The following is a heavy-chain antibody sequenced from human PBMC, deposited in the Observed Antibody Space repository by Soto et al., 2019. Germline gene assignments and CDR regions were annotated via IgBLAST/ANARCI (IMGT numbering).Heavy chain of an antibody. CDR1: GFSFSKYK. CDR3: SRDFIYDILTEGFDP. V-gene: IGHV3-21*01. Sequence: EVQLVESGGGLVKPGGSLRLSCAASGFSFSKYKMNWVRQAPGKGLEWVSSITGDSSYTYYADSVKGRFTISRHNANQSLYLEMNSLGAEDTAMYYCSRDFIYDILTEGFDPWGQGTLVTVSS. CDR2: ITGDSSYT. D-gene: IGHD3-9*01. J-gene: IGHJ5*02.